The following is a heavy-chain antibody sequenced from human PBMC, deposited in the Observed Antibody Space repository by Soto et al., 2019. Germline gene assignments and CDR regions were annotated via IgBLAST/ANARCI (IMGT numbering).Heavy chain of an antibody. CDR2: ISWDGGST. Sequence: GGSLRLSCAASGFTFDDYTMHWVRQAPGKGLEWVSLISWDGGSTYYADSVKGRFTISRDNSKNSLYLQMNSLRTEDTALYYCAKDLYEGYGPVYYGMDVWGQGTTVTVSS. D-gene: IGHD3-10*01. CDR1: GFTFDDYT. CDR3: AKDLYEGYGPVYYGMDV. J-gene: IGHJ6*02. V-gene: IGHV3-43*01.